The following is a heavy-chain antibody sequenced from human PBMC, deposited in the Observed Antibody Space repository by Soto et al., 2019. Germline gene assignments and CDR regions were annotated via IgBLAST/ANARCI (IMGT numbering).Heavy chain of an antibody. CDR3: ARTRGYSYGGPGGTDY. Sequence: QVQLVESGGGVVQPGRSLRLSCAASGFTFSSYAMHWVRQAPGKGLEWVAVISYDGSNKYYADSVKGRFTISRDNSKNTLYLQMNSLRAEDTAVYYCARTRGYSYGGPGGTDYWGQGTLVTVSS. V-gene: IGHV3-30-3*01. CDR1: GFTFSSYA. J-gene: IGHJ4*02. D-gene: IGHD5-18*01. CDR2: ISYDGSNK.